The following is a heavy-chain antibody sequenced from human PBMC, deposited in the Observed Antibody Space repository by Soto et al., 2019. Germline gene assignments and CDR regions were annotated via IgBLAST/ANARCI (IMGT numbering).Heavy chain of an antibody. Sequence: EVQLVESGGGLVQPGRSLRLSCAASGFTFDAYAMHWVRQAPGKGLEWVSGISWNSGSIGYSDSVKGRFTISRDNAKNSLYLQMNSLRAEDTALYYCAKDGYCSGGSCPTVFVYRGQGTLVNGSS. CDR3: AKDGYCSGGSCPTVFVY. D-gene: IGHD2-15*01. CDR2: ISWNSGSI. CDR1: GFTFDAYA. V-gene: IGHV3-9*01. J-gene: IGHJ4*02.